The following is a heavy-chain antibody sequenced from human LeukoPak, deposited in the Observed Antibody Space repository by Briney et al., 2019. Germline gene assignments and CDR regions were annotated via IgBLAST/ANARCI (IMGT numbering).Heavy chain of an antibody. Sequence: SETLSLTCTVYGGSFSGYYWGWIRQPPGKGLEGVGEINHSGSTNYNPSLKSRVTISVDTSKNQFSLKLSSVTAAETAVYYCARLTPMVRSYFDYWGQGTLITVSS. V-gene: IGHV4-34*01. CDR2: INHSGST. J-gene: IGHJ4*02. D-gene: IGHD5-18*01. CDR3: ARLTPMVRSYFDY. CDR1: GGSFSGYY.